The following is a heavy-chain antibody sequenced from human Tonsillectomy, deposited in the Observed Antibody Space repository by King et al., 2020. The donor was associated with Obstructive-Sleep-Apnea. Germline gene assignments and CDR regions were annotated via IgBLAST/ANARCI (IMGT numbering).Heavy chain of an antibody. V-gene: IGHV3-64*01. CDR1: GFPFSSYA. Sequence: VQLVESGGGLVQPGGSLRLSCAASGFPFSSYAMHWVRQAPGKGLEYVSAISSNGGSTYYANSVKDRFTISRDNSKNTLYLQMGSLRAEDMAVYYCAREQCSGGSCYSDYYYYAMDVWGQGTTVTVSS. J-gene: IGHJ6*02. D-gene: IGHD2-15*01. CDR2: ISSNGGST. CDR3: AREQCSGGSCYSDYYYYAMDV.